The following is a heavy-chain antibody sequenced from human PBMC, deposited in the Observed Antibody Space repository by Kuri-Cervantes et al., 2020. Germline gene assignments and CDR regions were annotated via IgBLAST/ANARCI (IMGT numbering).Heavy chain of an antibody. CDR3: ATGPPSPHYLSSXYRDYFHF. CDR2: INPNSGGT. D-gene: IGHD6-13*01. V-gene: IGHV1-2*02. CDR1: GYTFTSYG. J-gene: IGHJ4*02. Sequence: ASVKVSCKASGYTFTSYGISWVRQAPGQGLEWMGWINPNSGGTNYGQNFQGRVTMTRDTSISTTYMELSSLRSDDTAVYYCATGPPSPHYLSSXYRDYFHFWGQGTLVTVSS.